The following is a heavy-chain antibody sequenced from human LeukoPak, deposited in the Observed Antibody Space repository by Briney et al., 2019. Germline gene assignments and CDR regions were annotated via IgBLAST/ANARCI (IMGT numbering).Heavy chain of an antibody. CDR3: ARARRQDAFDI. Sequence: SETLSLTCTVSGGSISIYYWSWIRQPPGKGLEWIGYIYYSGSTNYNPSLKSRVTISVDTSKNQFSLKLSSVTAADTAVYYCARARRQDAFDIWGQGTMFTVSS. CDR2: IYYSGST. J-gene: IGHJ3*02. V-gene: IGHV4-59*01. CDR1: GGSISIYY. D-gene: IGHD6-6*01.